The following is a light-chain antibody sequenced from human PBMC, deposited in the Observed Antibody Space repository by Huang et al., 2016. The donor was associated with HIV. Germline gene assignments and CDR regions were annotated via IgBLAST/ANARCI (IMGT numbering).Light chain of an antibody. V-gene: IGKV3-11*01. Sequence: EIVLTQSPATLSLSPGERAALSCRASQSVTSYLAWYQQKPGQAPRLLIYDTSNRATGTPARFSGSGSGTDFTLTISNVEPEDSALYYCQQRSNWPRLTFGGGTKVEIK. CDR2: DTS. J-gene: IGKJ4*01. CDR3: QQRSNWPRLT. CDR1: QSVTSY.